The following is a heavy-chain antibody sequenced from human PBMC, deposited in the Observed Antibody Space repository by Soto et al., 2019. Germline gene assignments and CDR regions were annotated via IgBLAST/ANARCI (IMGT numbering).Heavy chain of an antibody. CDR1: VGAFSDYA. J-gene: IGHJ6*02. D-gene: IGHD2-15*01. CDR2: IMPIFRAP. V-gene: IGHV1-69*12. Sequence: QVQLVQSGAEVKKPGSSVNVSCKASVGAFSDYAFSWVRQAPGQGLEWLGGIMPIFRAPDYAQKFQGRVTITADEFKRTAYMEMNSLRSEDTAVYYCASWLKGPDIGNYYYGMDVWGQGTTVTVS. CDR3: ASWLKGPDIGNYYYGMDV.